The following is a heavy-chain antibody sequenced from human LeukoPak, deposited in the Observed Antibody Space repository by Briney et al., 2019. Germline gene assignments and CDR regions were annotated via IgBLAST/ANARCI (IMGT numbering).Heavy chain of an antibody. D-gene: IGHD6-19*01. Sequence: GGSLRLSCAASGFTFSSYDMHWVRQATGKGLEWVSAIGTAGDTYYPGSVKGRFTISRENAKNSLYLQMNSLRAEDTAVYYCATGGSGWSRFDYWGQGTLVTVSS. CDR2: IGTAGDT. V-gene: IGHV3-13*01. J-gene: IGHJ4*02. CDR3: ATGGSGWSRFDY. CDR1: GFTFSSYD.